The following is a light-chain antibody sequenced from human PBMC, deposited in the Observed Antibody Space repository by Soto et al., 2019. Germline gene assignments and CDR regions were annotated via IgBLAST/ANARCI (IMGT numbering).Light chain of an antibody. CDR3: KSYSTSSTPYV. Sequence: QSALTQPASVSGSPGQSFTISCAGSSSDVGTYNSVSWYQQQPGKAPKLMIYEVSVRPSGVSNRFSGSKSGNTASLTISGLQAEDEADYYCKSYSTSSTPYVFGTGTKLTVL. CDR1: SSDVGTYNS. J-gene: IGLJ1*01. CDR2: EVS. V-gene: IGLV2-14*01.